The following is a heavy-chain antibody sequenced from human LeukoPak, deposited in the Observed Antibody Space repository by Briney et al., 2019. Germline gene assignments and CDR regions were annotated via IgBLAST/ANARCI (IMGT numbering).Heavy chain of an antibody. J-gene: IGHJ4*02. Sequence: SGGSLRLSCAASGFTFSSYAMSWVRQAPGKGLEWVSGISGSGGRIYYADSVKGRFIISRDNSKNTLSLQMNSLRAEDTAVYYCAKDPDDYVWGTWGDYWGQGTLVTVSS. CDR3: AKDPDDYVWGTWGDY. D-gene: IGHD3-16*01. CDR1: GFTFSSYA. CDR2: ISGSGGRI. V-gene: IGHV3-23*01.